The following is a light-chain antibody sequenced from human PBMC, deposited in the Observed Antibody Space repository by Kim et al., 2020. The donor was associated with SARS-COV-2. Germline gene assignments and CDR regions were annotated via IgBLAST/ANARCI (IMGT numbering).Light chain of an antibody. V-gene: IGLV3-19*01. CDR3: NSRDSSGNSYV. CDR2: GKN. Sequence: SELTQDPAVSVALGQTVRITCQGDSLRRFYASWYQLKPGQAPVFVVYGKNNRPSGIPDRFSGSSSGNTASLTITGAQAEDEADYYCNSRDSSGNSYVFGTGTKVTVL. CDR1: SLRRFY. J-gene: IGLJ1*01.